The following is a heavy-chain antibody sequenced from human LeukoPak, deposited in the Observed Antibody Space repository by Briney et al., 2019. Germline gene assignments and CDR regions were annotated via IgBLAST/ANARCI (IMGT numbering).Heavy chain of an antibody. D-gene: IGHD2-2*01. J-gene: IGHJ4*02. CDR2: RYYSGST. V-gene: IGHV4-59*01. CDR1: GGSISSSY. CDR3: AREYCSSSSCYFDY. Sequence: SETLSLTCTVSGGSISSSYWSWIRQPPGKGLEWIGYRYYSGSTNYNPSLQSRVTISLDTSKNQISLKLSSVTAADTAVYYCAREYCSSSSCYFDYWGQGTLVTVSS.